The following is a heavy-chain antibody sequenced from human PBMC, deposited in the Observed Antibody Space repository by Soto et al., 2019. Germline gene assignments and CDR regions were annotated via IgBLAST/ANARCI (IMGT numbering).Heavy chain of an antibody. Sequence: PSETMSLTCTVSRLPISTDDYYWTWIRQPPGKGREWIGYIYYSETTYYNWSLKSRFTISIDTSKNQFSLNLSSVTAADTAVYYCASGRAVDDSHYLDDWGQGTMVTVSS. D-gene: IGHD1-1*01. J-gene: IGHJ4*02. CDR1: RLPISTDDYY. CDR3: ASGRAVDDSHYLDD. V-gene: IGHV4-30-4*01. CDR2: IYYSETT.